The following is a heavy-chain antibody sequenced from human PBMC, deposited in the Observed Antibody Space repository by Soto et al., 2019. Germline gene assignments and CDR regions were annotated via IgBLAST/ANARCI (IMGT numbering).Heavy chain of an antibody. Sequence: QVQLVESGGGVVPPGRSLRLSCAASGFMFSRYAMHWVRQAPGKGLEWVAVISKDGGVIYYADSVKGRFTISRDKSKNMVYLQLNNLRDEDTAVFYCVRSRSGAVPDSFAYWGQGTLVTVAS. CDR3: VRSRSGAVPDSFAY. V-gene: IGHV3-30*04. CDR1: GFMFSRYA. J-gene: IGHJ4*02. D-gene: IGHD3-3*01. CDR2: ISKDGGVI.